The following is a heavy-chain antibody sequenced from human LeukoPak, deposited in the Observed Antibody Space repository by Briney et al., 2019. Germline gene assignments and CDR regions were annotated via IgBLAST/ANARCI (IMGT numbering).Heavy chain of an antibody. D-gene: IGHD3-3*01. CDR1: GFTFSSYA. CDR2: ISGSGGST. V-gene: IGHV3-23*01. J-gene: IGHJ4*02. Sequence: PGGSLRLSCAASGFTFSSYAMSWVRQAPGKGLEWVSAISGSGGSTYYADSVKGRFTISRDNSKNTLYLQMNSLRAEDTAVYYCAKDRADFWSGYTIDYWGQGTLVTVSS. CDR3: AKDRADFWSGYTIDY.